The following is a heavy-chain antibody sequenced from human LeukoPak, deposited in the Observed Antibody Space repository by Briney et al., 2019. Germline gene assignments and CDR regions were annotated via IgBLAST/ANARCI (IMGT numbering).Heavy chain of an antibody. V-gene: IGHV4-39*01. CDR3: ARHVAPIYHPNWFDP. J-gene: IGHJ5*02. D-gene: IGHD1-14*01. Sequence: SETLSLTCTVSGASISSSTYYWAWLRQPPGKGLEWIVSMYYSGSTYYNPSLKSRIIISVDTSKNQFPLKLSSVTAPDTAVYYCARHVAPIYHPNWFDPWGQGTLVTVSS. CDR2: MYYSGST. CDR1: GASISSSTYY.